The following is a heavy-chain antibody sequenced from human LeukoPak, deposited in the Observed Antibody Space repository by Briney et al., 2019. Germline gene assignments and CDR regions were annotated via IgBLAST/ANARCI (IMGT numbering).Heavy chain of an antibody. J-gene: IGHJ4*02. Sequence: GGSLRLSCAVSGFTVSNNYMSWVRQAPGKGLEWASVIYSGGNTYYADSVRGRFTISRDNSKNTLYLQMNSLRVEDTAVYYCARDRAGGYDVFDYWGQGTLVTVSS. CDR2: IYSGGNT. D-gene: IGHD5-12*01. CDR3: ARDRAGGYDVFDY. CDR1: GFTVSNNY. V-gene: IGHV3-53*01.